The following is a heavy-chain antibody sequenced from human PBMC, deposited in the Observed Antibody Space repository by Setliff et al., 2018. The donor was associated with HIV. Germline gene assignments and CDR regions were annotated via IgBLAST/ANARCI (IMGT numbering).Heavy chain of an antibody. V-gene: IGHV4-59*11. CDR3: ARGLSSPFATGL. D-gene: IGHD6-13*01. Sequence: LSLTCTVSGGSISSHYWSWVRQTPGKGLEWIGSISYSGSTNHNPSLKSRVTISIDTSKNQFSLKLTSVTSADTAVYFCARGLSSPFATGLWGQGTLVTVS. J-gene: IGHJ4*02. CDR1: GGSISSHY. CDR2: ISYSGST.